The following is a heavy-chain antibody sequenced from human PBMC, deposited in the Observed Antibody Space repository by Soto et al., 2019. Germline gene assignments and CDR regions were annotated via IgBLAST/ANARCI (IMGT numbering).Heavy chain of an antibody. J-gene: IGHJ6*02. CDR2: IYYSGST. D-gene: IGHD3-10*01. CDR3: ARDGHYYGSGSYSLDV. CDR1: GGSISSYY. V-gene: IGHV4-59*01. Sequence: SETLSLTCTVSGGSISSYYWSWIRQPPGKGLEWIGYIYYSGSTNYNPSLKSRVTISVDTSKNQFSLKLSSATAADTAVYYCARDGHYYGSGSYSLDVWGQGTTVTVSS.